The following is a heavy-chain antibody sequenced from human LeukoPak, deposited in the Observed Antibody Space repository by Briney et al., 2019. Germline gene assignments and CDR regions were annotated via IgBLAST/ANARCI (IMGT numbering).Heavy chain of an antibody. V-gene: IGHV3-66*01. D-gene: IGHD3-10*01. CDR1: GFSVGSNY. Sequence: GGSLRLSCAASGFSVGSNYMSWVRQAPGRGLEWVSFIYSGGSTYYADSVRGRFTISRDNSKNTLYLQMNSLRVEDTAVYYCAKDWDYYGSRSYSDYWGQGTLVTVSS. CDR2: IYSGGST. J-gene: IGHJ4*02. CDR3: AKDWDYYGSRSYSDY.